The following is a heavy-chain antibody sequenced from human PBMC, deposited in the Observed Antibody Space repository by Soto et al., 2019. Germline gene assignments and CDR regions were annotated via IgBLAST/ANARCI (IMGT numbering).Heavy chain of an antibody. CDR3: ARDLAKGGGSAGFDY. D-gene: IGHD1-26*01. CDR1: GYTFTVYY. CDR2: INPKSGGT. V-gene: IGHV1-2*02. J-gene: IGHJ4*02. Sequence: GASVKVSCKASGYTFTVYYMHWVRQAPGQGLEWMGWINPKSGGTMYPQKFQGRVTMTWDTSISTAYMALTRLRSDDTAVYYRARDLAKGGGSAGFDYWGQGTLVTSPQ.